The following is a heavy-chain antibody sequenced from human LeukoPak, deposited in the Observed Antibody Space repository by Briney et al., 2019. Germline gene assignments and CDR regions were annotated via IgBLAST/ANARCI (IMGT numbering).Heavy chain of an antibody. CDR2: IYYSGST. V-gene: IGHV4-59*01. CDR1: GGPISSYY. Sequence: PSETLPLTCSVSGGPISSYYWSWIPQPPGKGLEWIGYIYYSGSTNYNPSLKSRVTISVDTSKNQFSLKLSSVTAADTAVYYCARVVISWFDPWGQGTLVTVSS. J-gene: IGHJ5*02. D-gene: IGHD3-22*01. CDR3: ARVVISWFDP.